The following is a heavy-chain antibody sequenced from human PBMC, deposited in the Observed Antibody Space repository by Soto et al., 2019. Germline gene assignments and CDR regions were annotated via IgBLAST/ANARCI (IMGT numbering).Heavy chain of an antibody. J-gene: IGHJ4*02. D-gene: IGHD3-3*01. CDR2: IIPIFGTA. V-gene: IGHV1-69*13. CDR1: GGTFSSYA. CDR3: ARVPLRNYDFWSGYYTGYFDY. Sequence: SVKASCKASGGTFSSYAICWVRQAPGQGLEWMGGIIPIFGTANYAQKFQGRVTITADESTSTAYMELSSLRSEDTAVYYCARVPLRNYDFWSGYYTGYFDYWGQGTPVTVSS.